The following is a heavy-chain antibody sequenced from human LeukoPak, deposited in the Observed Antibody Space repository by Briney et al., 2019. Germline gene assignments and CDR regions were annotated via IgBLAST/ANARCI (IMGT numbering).Heavy chain of an antibody. Sequence: SETLSLTCSVSGGSISSRSYSWDWIRQPPGKGLEWIGSMYYTGNTDYNPSLKSRVTMSVDTSKNQFSLKLSSVTAADTAVYFCAKCYTNGVNQEVWLDPWGQGTLVTVSS. V-gene: IGHV4-39*07. CDR3: AKCYTNGVNQEVWLDP. CDR1: GGSISSRSYS. J-gene: IGHJ5*02. CDR2: MYYTGNT. D-gene: IGHD2-8*01.